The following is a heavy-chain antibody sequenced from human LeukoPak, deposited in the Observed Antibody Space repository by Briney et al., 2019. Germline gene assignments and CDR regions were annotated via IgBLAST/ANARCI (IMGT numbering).Heavy chain of an antibody. Sequence: SVKVSCKASGYTFTRYGISWVRQAPGQGVEGVGWFSAYNGNTNYAQKLQGRVTMTTDTSTSTAYMELRSLRSDDTAVYYCARDGGSGSYADYWGQGTLVTVSS. CDR2: FSAYNGNT. CDR1: GYTFTRYG. CDR3: ARDGGSGSYADY. J-gene: IGHJ4*02. D-gene: IGHD3-10*01. V-gene: IGHV1-18*01.